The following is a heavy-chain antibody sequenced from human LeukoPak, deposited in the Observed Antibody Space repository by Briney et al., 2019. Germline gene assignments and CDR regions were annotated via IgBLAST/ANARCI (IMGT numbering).Heavy chain of an antibody. CDR3: ARGYGDYYYGVDV. D-gene: IGHD4-17*01. V-gene: IGHV3-7*04. CDR2: IKADGSKE. CDR1: GFSFSRYL. Sequence: GGSLRLSCRASGFSFSRYLMTWVRQGPGKGLEWVANIKADGSKEYYVDSVMGRFTISRDNAQNSLFLQMNSLRTDDTAVYYCARGYGDYYYGVDVWGQGTTVTVSS. J-gene: IGHJ6*02.